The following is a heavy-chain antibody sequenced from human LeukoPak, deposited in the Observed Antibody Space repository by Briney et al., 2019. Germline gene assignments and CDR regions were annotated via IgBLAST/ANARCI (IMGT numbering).Heavy chain of an antibody. V-gene: IGHV4-34*01. CDR2: INHSGST. CDR1: GGSFSGYY. J-gene: IGHJ4*02. CDR3: ARDGRYYDSSGYIRGFDY. Sequence: PSETLSLTCAVYGGSFSGYYWSWIRQPPGKGLEWIGEINHSGSTNYNPSLKSRVTISVDTSKNQVSLKLSSVTAADTAVYYCARDGRYYDSSGYIRGFDYWGQGTLVTVSS. D-gene: IGHD3-22*01.